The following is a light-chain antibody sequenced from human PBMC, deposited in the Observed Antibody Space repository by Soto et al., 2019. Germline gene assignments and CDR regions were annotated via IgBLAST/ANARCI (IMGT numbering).Light chain of an antibody. CDR3: QQTYTIPTT. CDR2: AAS. J-gene: IGKJ5*01. Sequence: IHMTHSPSSLSASLCYRFTITFRASQTISSYLNWYQQKPGKVPELLIYAASNLKSGVPSRFSASGSGTDFTLSISSLQPEDFATYYCQQTYTIPTTFGQGTRLEIK. CDR1: QTISSY. V-gene: IGKV1-39*01.